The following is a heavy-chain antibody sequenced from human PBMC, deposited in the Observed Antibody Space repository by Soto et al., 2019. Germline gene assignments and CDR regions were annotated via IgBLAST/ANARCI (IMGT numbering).Heavy chain of an antibody. CDR1: GGSISSGGYY. J-gene: IGHJ4*02. CDR3: ARRYGASFDY. D-gene: IGHD4-17*01. Sequence: SETLSLTCTVSGGSISSGGYYWSWIQQPPGKGLEWIGYIYYSGSTNYNPSLKSRVTISVDTSKNQFSLKLSSVTAADTAVYYCARRYGASFDYWGQGTLVTVSS. V-gene: IGHV4-61*08. CDR2: IYYSGST.